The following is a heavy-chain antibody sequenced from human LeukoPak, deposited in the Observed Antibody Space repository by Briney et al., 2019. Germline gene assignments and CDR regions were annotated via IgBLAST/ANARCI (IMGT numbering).Heavy chain of an antibody. CDR2: INPNTGGT. D-gene: IGHD6-19*01. J-gene: IGHJ5*02. CDR1: GYTFTADY. CDR3: ARWAVAGSVYWFDP. V-gene: IGHV1-2*02. Sequence: GASVKVSCKASGYTFTADYLHWVRQAPGQGLEWMGWINPNTGGTSYAQKFQGRVTVTRDTSISTAYMELSSLRSDDTAVYYCARWAVAGSVYWFDPWGQGTLVTVSS.